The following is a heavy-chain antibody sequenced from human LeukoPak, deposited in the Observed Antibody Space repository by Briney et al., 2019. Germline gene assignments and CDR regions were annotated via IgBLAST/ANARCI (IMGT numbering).Heavy chain of an antibody. J-gene: IGHJ4*02. Sequence: PGGSLRLSCAASGFTFNTYNMNWVRQAPGKGLEWVSSISSGSVYIYYADSLKGRFTISRDNGKNTVYLQMNSLRAEDTAVYYCVRILGYCSGGSCTNDFWGQGTLVTVSS. CDR1: GFTFNTYN. CDR3: VRILGYCSGGSCTNDF. D-gene: IGHD2-15*01. V-gene: IGHV3-21*01. CDR2: ISSGSVYI.